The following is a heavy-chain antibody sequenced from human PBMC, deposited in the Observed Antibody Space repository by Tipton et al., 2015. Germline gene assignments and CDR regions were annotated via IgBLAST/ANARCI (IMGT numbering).Heavy chain of an antibody. D-gene: IGHD5-24*01. J-gene: IGHJ6*02. CDR1: GFNFDDYA. CDR3: ARDLEHGMDV. Sequence: SLRLSCAVTGFNFDDYAMHWVRQAPGKALEWVSGITWNSDDIGYADSVQGRFTISRDNAKSSLYLQMNNLRPEDTAFYYCARDLEHGMDVWGQGTTVTVSS. CDR2: ITWNSDDI. V-gene: IGHV3-9*01.